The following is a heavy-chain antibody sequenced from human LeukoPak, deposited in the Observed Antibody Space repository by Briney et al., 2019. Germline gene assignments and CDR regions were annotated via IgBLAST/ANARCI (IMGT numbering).Heavy chain of an antibody. D-gene: IGHD5-18*01. J-gene: IGHJ4*02. Sequence: SVKVSCKASGYTFTNYDVYWVRQAPGQGLEWMGGIIPIFGTANYAQKFQGRVTITADESTSTAYMELSSLRSEDTAVYYCASGEGTAMVVPGDYWGQGTLVTVSS. CDR3: ASGEGTAMVVPGDY. V-gene: IGHV1-69*13. CDR2: IIPIFGTA. CDR1: GYTFTNYD.